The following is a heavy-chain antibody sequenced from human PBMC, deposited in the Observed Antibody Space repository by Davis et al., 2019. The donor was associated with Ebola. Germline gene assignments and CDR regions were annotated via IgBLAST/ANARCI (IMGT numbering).Heavy chain of an antibody. CDR2: INHSGST. V-gene: IGHV4-34*01. D-gene: IGHD3-10*01. Sequence: PSETLSLTCAVYGGSFSGYYWSWIRQPPGKGLEWIGEINHSGSTNYNPSLKSRVTISVDTSKNQFSLKLSSVTAADTAVYYCARGRPTSGAFDIWGQGTMVTVSS. CDR1: GGSFSGYY. CDR3: ARGRPTSGAFDI. J-gene: IGHJ3*02.